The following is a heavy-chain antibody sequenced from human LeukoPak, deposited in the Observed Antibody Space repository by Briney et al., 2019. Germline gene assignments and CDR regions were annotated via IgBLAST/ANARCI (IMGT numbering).Heavy chain of an antibody. V-gene: IGHV3-43D*03. J-gene: IGHJ4*02. Sequence: GGSLRLSCAASGFTFDDYAMHWVRQAPGKGLEWVSLISWDGGSTYYADSVKGRFTISRDNAKNSLYLQMNSLRAEDTAVYYCARSRVFDYWGQGTLVTVSS. CDR2: ISWDGGST. CDR1: GFTFDDYA. CDR3: ARSRVFDY.